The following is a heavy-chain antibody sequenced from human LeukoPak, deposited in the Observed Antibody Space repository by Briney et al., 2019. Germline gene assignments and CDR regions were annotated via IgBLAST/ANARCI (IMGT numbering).Heavy chain of an antibody. CDR1: GFTFSSYS. Sequence: GGSLRLSCAASGFTFSSYSMNWVRQAPGKGLEWVSSISSSSSYIYYADSVKGRFTISRDNAKNSLYLQMNSLRAEDTAVYYCARDLTTVVTRDAFDIWGQGTMVTVSS. J-gene: IGHJ3*02. CDR2: ISSSSSYI. D-gene: IGHD4-23*01. CDR3: ARDLTTVVTRDAFDI. V-gene: IGHV3-21*01.